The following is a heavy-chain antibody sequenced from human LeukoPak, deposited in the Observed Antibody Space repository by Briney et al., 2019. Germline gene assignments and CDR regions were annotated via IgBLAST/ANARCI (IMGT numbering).Heavy chain of an antibody. Sequence: SETLSLTCTVSGGSISSYYWSWIRQPPGKGLEWIGYIYYSGSTNYNPSLKSRVTISVDTSKNQFSLKLSSVTAADTAVYYCASWDDYGDYAWGQGAMVTVSS. V-gene: IGHV4-59*01. D-gene: IGHD4-17*01. CDR1: GGSISSYY. J-gene: IGHJ3*01. CDR2: IYYSGST. CDR3: ASWDDYGDYA.